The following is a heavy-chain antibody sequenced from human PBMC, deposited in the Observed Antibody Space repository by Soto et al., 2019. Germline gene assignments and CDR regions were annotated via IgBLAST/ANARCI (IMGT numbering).Heavy chain of an antibody. V-gene: IGHV4-31*03. D-gene: IGHD2-15*01. CDR2: IYYSGST. CDR1: GGSISSGGYY. CDR3: ARGRVVVAATPRLPFDY. J-gene: IGHJ4*02. Sequence: QVQLQESGPGLVKPSQTLSLTCTVSGGSISSGGYYWSWIRQHPGKGLEWIGYIYYSGSTYYNPSLKSRVTISVDTSKNQFSLKLSSVTAADTAVYYCARGRVVVAATPRLPFDYWGPGTLVTVSS.